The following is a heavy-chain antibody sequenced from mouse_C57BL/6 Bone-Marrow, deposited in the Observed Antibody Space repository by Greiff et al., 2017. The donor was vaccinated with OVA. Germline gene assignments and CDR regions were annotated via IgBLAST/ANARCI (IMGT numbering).Heavy chain of an antibody. V-gene: IGHV14-4*01. Sequence: EVQLQQSGAELVRPGASVKLSCPASGFTFTDDYMHWVKQRPEQGLEWIGWIAPENGDTEYASTFQGKATITADTSSNTAYLQLSSLTSEDTAVYYCKTVYDDYDNYWGQGTTRTGSS. CDR2: IAPENGDT. CDR3: KTVYDDYDNY. J-gene: IGHJ2*01. CDR1: GFTFTDDY. D-gene: IGHD2-4*01.